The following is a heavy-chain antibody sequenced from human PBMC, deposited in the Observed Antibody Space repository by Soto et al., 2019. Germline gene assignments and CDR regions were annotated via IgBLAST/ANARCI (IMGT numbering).Heavy chain of an antibody. V-gene: IGHV1-69*02. CDR1: GGTFSSYT. D-gene: IGHD2-15*01. Sequence: QVQLVQSGAEVKKPGSSVKVSCKASGGTFSSYTISWVRQAPGQGLEWMGRIIPILGIANYAQKFQGRVTITADKSTSTAYMELIRLRSEGTAVYYGARGGDCSGSSCYYAYWGQGTLVTVSS. CDR3: ARGGDCSGSSCYYAY. J-gene: IGHJ4*02. CDR2: IIPILGIA.